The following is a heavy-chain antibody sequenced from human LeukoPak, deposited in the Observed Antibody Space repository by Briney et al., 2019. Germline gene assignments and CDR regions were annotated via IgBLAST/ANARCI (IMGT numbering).Heavy chain of an antibody. CDR2: VYYSGST. CDR1: GVSISRFY. D-gene: IGHD2-21*02. CDR3: AGGDDFFDY. V-gene: IGHV4-59*01. Sequence: SETLSLTCSVSGVSISRFYWSWIRQSPGKGLDWIGYVYYSGSTNRNPSLKSRVTLSVDTSKNQSSLRLNSVIAADTAVYYCAGGDDFFDYWGQGILVTVSP. J-gene: IGHJ4*02.